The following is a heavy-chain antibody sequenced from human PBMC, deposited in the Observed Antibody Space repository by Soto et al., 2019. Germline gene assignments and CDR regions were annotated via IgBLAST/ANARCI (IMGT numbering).Heavy chain of an antibody. J-gene: IGHJ3*02. V-gene: IGHV6-1*01. CDR1: GDSVSSNSAA. CDR2: TYYRSKWYS. Sequence: SETLSLTCAISGDSVSSNSAAWNWIRQSPSRGLEWLGRTYYRSKWYSDYAVSVKSRITINPDTSKNQFSLQLNSVTPEDTAVYYCARGDYYDSSGYYRGDAFDIWGQGTMVTVSS. CDR3: ARGDYYDSSGYYRGDAFDI. D-gene: IGHD3-22*01.